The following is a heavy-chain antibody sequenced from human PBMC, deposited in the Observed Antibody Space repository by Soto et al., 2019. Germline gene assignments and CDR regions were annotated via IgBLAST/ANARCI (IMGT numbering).Heavy chain of an antibody. CDR1: GYTFTSYY. CDR3: ATVDDYSNSAAYGMDV. J-gene: IGHJ6*02. Sequence: QVQLVQSGAEVKKPGASVKVSCKASGYTFTSYYMHWVRQAPGQGLEWMGIINPSGGSTSYAQKSQGRVIMARDTSTSTVYMELSSLRSEDTAVYYCATVDDYSNSAAYGMDVWGQGTTVTVSS. CDR2: INPSGGST. D-gene: IGHD4-4*01. V-gene: IGHV1-46*01.